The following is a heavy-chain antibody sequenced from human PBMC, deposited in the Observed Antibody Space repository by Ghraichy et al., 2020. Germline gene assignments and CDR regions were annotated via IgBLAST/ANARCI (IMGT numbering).Heavy chain of an antibody. D-gene: IGHD6-19*01. CDR2: ISDDSSDS. Sequence: GGSLRLSCAASGFTFSDYYMSWIRQAPGKGLEWISYISDDSSDSTYADSVKGRFTLSRDNAKNPLYLQMNSLRAEDTAVYYCVRDKRAVSGREFDYWGQGTLVTVSS. CDR1: GFTFSDYY. V-gene: IGHV3-11*06. J-gene: IGHJ4*02. CDR3: VRDKRAVSGREFDY.